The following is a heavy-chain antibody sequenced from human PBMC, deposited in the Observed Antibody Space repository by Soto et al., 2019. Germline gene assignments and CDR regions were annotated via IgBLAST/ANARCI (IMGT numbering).Heavy chain of an antibody. CDR1: GYTFTSYY. V-gene: IGHV1-46*01. CDR3: ARDTGATIPYNWFDP. J-gene: IGHJ5*02. CDR2: INPSGGST. D-gene: IGHD1-26*01. Sequence: ASVKVSCKPSGYTFTSYYIHWVRQAPGQGLECMGIINPSGGSTSYAQKFQGRVTMTRDTSTSTVYMELSSLRSEDTAVYYCARDTGATIPYNWFDPWGQGTLVTVS.